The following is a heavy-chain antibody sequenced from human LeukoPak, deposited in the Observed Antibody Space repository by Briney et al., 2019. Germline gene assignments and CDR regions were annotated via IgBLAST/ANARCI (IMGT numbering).Heavy chain of an antibody. CDR2: IIPILGIA. Sequence: IXWXRQAPGXGLEWMGRIIPILGIANYAQKFQGRVTITADKSTSTAYMELSSLRSEDTAVYYCAMRAIAARPPGDYWGQGTLVTVSS. V-gene: IGHV1-69*02. CDR3: AMRAIAARPPGDY. J-gene: IGHJ4*02. D-gene: IGHD6-6*01.